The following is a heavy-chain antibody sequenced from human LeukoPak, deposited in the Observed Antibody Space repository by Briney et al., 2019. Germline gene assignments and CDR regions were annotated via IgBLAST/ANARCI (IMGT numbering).Heavy chain of an antibody. CDR3: AKEVVAAAGRYNWFDP. J-gene: IGHJ5*02. CDR1: GFTFGSYG. CDR2: ISYDGSNK. V-gene: IGHV3-30*18. D-gene: IGHD6-13*01. Sequence: PGGSLRLSCAASGFTFGSYGMHWVRQAPGKGLEWVAVISYDGSNKYYADSVKGRFTICRDNSKNTLYLQMNSLRAEDTAVYYCAKEVVAAAGRYNWFDPWGQGTLVTVSS.